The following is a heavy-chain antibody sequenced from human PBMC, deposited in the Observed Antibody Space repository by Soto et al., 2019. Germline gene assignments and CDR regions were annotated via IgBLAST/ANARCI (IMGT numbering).Heavy chain of an antibody. V-gene: IGHV4-34*01. Sequence: PSETLSLTCAVYGGSFRGYYWSWIRQPPGKGLEWIGEINHSGSTNYNPSLKSRVTISVDTSKNQFSLKLSSVTAADTAVYYCERGRGSGYYYYYYGMDVWGQGTTVTVSS. CDR1: GGSFRGYY. D-gene: IGHD6-25*01. J-gene: IGHJ6*02. CDR3: ERGRGSGYYYYYYGMDV. CDR2: INHSGST.